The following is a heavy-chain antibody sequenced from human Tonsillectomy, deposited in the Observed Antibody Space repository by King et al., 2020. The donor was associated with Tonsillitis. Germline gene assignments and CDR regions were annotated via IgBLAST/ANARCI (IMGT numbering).Heavy chain of an antibody. D-gene: IGHD3-22*01. CDR3: ARDSGHSSGYYHHWFDP. V-gene: IGHV4-59*01. J-gene: IGHJ5*02. CDR2: IYYSGST. CDR1: GGSITSYY. Sequence: QLQESGPGLVKPSETLSLTCTVSGGSITSYYWSWIRQPPGKGLEWVGYIYYSGSTNYNPSLKSRVTISVDTSKNQFSLKLSSVTAADTAIYYCARDSGHSSGYYHHWFDPWGQGTLVTVSS.